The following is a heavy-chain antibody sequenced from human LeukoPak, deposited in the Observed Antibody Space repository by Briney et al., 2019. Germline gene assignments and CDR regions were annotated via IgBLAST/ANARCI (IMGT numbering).Heavy chain of an antibody. D-gene: IGHD2-15*01. V-gene: IGHV3-30-3*01. J-gene: IGHJ4*02. CDR2: ISYDGSNK. Sequence: PGRSLRLSCAASGFTFSSYAMHWVRQAPGKGLEWVAVISYDGSNKYYADSVKGRFTISRDNSKNTLYLQMNSLRAEDTAVYYCARVRRGGDYWGQGTLVTVSS. CDR1: GFTFSSYA. CDR3: ARVRRGGDY.